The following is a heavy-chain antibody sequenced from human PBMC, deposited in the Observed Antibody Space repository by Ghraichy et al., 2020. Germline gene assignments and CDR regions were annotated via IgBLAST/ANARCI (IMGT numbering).Heavy chain of an antibody. CDR3: ARGPNIAAVAGRGRAYNWFDP. CDR2: IYYSGST. V-gene: IGHV4-59*01. D-gene: IGHD6-19*01. CDR1: GGSISSYY. J-gene: IGHJ5*02. Sequence: SETLSLTCTVSGGSISSYYWSWIRQPPGKGLEWIGYIYYSGSTNYNPSLKSRVTISVDTSKNQFSLKLSSVTAADTAVYYCARGPNIAAVAGRGRAYNWFDPWGQGTLVTVSS.